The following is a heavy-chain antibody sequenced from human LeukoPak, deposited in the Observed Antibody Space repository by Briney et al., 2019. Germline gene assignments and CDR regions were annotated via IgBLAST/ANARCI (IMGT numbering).Heavy chain of an antibody. CDR2: ISGSGGST. D-gene: IGHD3-22*01. Sequence: GGSLRLSCAASGFTFSSYAMSWVRQAPGKGLEWVSAISGSGGSTYYADSVKGRFTISRDNSKNTLYLQMNSLRAEDTAVYYCAKDYYDSSGYYHSPFFDYWGQGTLVTVSS. J-gene: IGHJ4*02. CDR3: AKDYYDSSGYYHSPFFDY. V-gene: IGHV3-23*01. CDR1: GFTFSSYA.